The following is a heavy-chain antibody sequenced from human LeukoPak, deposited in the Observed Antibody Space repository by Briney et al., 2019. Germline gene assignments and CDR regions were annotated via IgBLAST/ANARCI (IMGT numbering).Heavy chain of an antibody. CDR1: GGSLSRYY. D-gene: IGHD1-26*01. V-gene: IGHV4-59*08. J-gene: IGHJ5*02. CDR3: TRHLPGATWFDP. Sequence: SETLSLTCTVSGGSLSRYYWSWVRQPQGKGLEWIGYIYYSGSTNYNPSLKSRVTISVDTSKNQFSLKLSSVTAADTAVYYCTRHLPGATWFDPWGQGTQVTVSS. CDR2: IYYSGST.